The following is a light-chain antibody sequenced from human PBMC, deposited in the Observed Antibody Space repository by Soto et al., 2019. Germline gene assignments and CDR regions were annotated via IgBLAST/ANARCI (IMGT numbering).Light chain of an antibody. V-gene: IGKV1-27*01. J-gene: IGKJ3*01. CDR1: QGISKF. CDR3: QKYDTAPFT. CDR2: AAS. Sequence: DIQMTQSPSSLSASVGDRVTITCRASQGISKFLAWYQQKPGKVPKVLISAASTLQSGVPSRFSGSGSGTDFPLTISSLQPEDVATYYCQKYDTAPFTFGPGTKVDIK.